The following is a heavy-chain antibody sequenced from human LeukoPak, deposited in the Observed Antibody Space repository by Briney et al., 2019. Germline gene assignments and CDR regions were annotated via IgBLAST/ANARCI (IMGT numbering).Heavy chain of an antibody. Sequence: SQTLSLTCAISGDSVSSNSAAWNWIRQSPSRGLEWLGRTYYRSKWYNDYAVSVKGRITINPDTSKNQFSLQLNSVTPEDTAVYYCARSPQIVGATHFDYWGQGTLVTVSS. CDR2: TYYRSKWYN. CDR1: GDSVSSNSAA. D-gene: IGHD1-26*01. CDR3: ARSPQIVGATHFDY. J-gene: IGHJ4*02. V-gene: IGHV6-1*01.